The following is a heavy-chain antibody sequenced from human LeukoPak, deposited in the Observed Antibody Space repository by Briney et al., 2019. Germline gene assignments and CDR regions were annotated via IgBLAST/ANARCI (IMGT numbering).Heavy chain of an antibody. D-gene: IGHD6-19*01. Sequence: GGSLRLSCAASGFTFSSYAMHWVRQAPGKGLEWVAVVSYDGSNKYYADSVKGRFTISSDNSKNTLYLQMDSLRGEDTAVYYCAKDLRTIVAVAGTLDSWGQGTLVTVSS. V-gene: IGHV3-30*18. J-gene: IGHJ4*02. CDR3: AKDLRTIVAVAGTLDS. CDR2: VSYDGSNK. CDR1: GFTFSSYA.